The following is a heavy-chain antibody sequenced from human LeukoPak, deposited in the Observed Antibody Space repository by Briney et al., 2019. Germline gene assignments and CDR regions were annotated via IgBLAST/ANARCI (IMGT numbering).Heavy chain of an antibody. V-gene: IGHV4-31*03. CDR3: ARAGGAYCGGDCYPLMDV. D-gene: IGHD2-21*02. CDR1: GGSISSGGYY. Sequence: SETLSLTCTVSGGSISSGGYYWGWIRQHPGKGLEWIGYIYYSGSTYYNPSLKSRVTISVDTSKNQFSLKLSSVTAADTAVYYCARAGGAYCGGDCYPLMDVWGKGTTVTVSS. J-gene: IGHJ6*03. CDR2: IYYSGST.